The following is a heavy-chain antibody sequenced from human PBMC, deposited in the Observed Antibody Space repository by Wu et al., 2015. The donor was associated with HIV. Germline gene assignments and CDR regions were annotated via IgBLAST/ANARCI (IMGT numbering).Heavy chain of an antibody. V-gene: IGHV1-69*12. CDR3: ARSIPLYDSGYYYYMDV. J-gene: IGHJ6*03. D-gene: IGHD5/OR15-5a*01. Sequence: QVQLVQSGAEVKKPGSSVKVSCKASGGTFSSYAISWVRQAPGQGLEWMGGIIPIFGTANYAQKFQGRVTITADESTSTAYMELSSLRSEDTAVYYCARSIPLYDSGYYYYMDVWGKGDHGHRLL. CDR2: IIPIFGTA. CDR1: GGTFSSYA.